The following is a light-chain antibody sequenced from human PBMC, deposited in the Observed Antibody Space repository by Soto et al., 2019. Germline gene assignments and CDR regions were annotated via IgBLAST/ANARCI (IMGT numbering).Light chain of an antibody. Sequence: DIQLTQSPSFLSASVGDRVTITCRASQGISSYLAWYQQKPGKAPKLLIYAASTLQSGVPSRFSGSGSGTEFTLTISSLQPEDFATYYCQQRSNWITFGQGTRLEIK. J-gene: IGKJ5*01. CDR1: QGISSY. V-gene: IGKV1-9*01. CDR3: QQRSNWIT. CDR2: AAS.